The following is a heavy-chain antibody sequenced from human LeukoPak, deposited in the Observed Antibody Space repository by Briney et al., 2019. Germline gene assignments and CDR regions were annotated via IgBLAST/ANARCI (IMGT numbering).Heavy chain of an antibody. CDR3: ARGMTTVTTAFDY. Sequence: PGGSLRLSRAASGFTFSSYSMNWVRQAPGKGLEWVSSISSSSSYIYYADSVKGRFTISRDNAKNSLYLQMNSLRAEDTAVCYCARGMTTVTTAFDYWGQGTLVTVSS. CDR1: GFTFSSYS. CDR2: ISSSSSYI. D-gene: IGHD4-17*01. J-gene: IGHJ4*02. V-gene: IGHV3-21*01.